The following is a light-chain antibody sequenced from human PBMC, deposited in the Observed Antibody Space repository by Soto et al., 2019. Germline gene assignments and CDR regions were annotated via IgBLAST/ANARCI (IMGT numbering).Light chain of an antibody. CDR1: QSVGSN. J-gene: IGKJ1*01. V-gene: IGKV3-15*01. CDR3: QQYNNWPRT. CDR2: GAS. Sequence: EILMTQFPATLSVSPGERATLSCRASQSVGSNLGWYQQKPGQAPRLLIYGASSMATGIPARFSGSGSGTEFTLTISSLRPEDFAVYYCQQYNNWPRTFGQGTKVEI.